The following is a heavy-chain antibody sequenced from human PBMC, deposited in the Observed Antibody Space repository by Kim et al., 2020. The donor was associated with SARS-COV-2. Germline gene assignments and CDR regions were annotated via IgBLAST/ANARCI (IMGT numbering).Heavy chain of an antibody. CDR2: ISSTSSSI. D-gene: IGHD6-13*01. J-gene: IGHJ4*02. CDR3: AREALDLGQQLAD. V-gene: IGHV3-21*01. Sequence: GGSLRLSCAASGFAFSSHSMNWVRQAPGKGLEWVSSISSTSSSIFYADSVKGRFTISRDNAKSSLYLQMNSLRAEDTAVYYCAREALDLGQQLADWGQGTLVTVSS. CDR1: GFAFSSHS.